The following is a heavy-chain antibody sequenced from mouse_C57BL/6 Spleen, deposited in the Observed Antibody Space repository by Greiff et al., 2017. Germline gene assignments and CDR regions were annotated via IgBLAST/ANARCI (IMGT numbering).Heavy chain of an antibody. J-gene: IGHJ2*01. CDR3: ARRYYGRSYFDY. Sequence: VQLQQPGAELVRPGSSVKLSCKASGYTFTSYWMHWVKQRPIQGLEWIGNIDPSDSETHYNQKFKDKATLTVDKSSSTAYMQLSSLTSEDSAVYYCARRYYGRSYFDYWGQGTTLTVSS. CDR2: IDPSDSET. CDR1: GYTFTSYW. D-gene: IGHD1-1*01. V-gene: IGHV1-52*01.